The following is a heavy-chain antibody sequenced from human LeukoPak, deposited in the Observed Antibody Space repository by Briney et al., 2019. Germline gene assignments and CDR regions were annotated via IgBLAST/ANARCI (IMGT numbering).Heavy chain of an antibody. CDR1: GYTFTSYG. D-gene: IGHD1-26*01. CDR3: AREVVGATHFDY. CDR2: INPSGGST. Sequence: ASVKVSCKASGYTFTSYGISWVRQAPGQGLEWMGIINPSGGSTSYAQKFQGRVTMTRDTSTSTVYMELSSLRSEDTAVYYCAREVVGATHFDYWGQGTLVTVSS. V-gene: IGHV1-46*01. J-gene: IGHJ4*02.